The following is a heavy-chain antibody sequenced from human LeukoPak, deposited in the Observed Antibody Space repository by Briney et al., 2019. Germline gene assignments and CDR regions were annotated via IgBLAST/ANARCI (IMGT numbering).Heavy chain of an antibody. Sequence: PSETLSLTCTVSGGSISSYYWSWIRQPPGRGLEWIGYIYYSGSTYYNPSLKSRVTISVDTSKNQFSLKLSSVTAADTAVYYCASTKGDDYGGTFDCWGQGTLVTVSS. V-gene: IGHV4-59*12. CDR2: IYYSGST. CDR1: GGSISSYY. J-gene: IGHJ4*02. D-gene: IGHD4-23*01. CDR3: ASTKGDDYGGTFDC.